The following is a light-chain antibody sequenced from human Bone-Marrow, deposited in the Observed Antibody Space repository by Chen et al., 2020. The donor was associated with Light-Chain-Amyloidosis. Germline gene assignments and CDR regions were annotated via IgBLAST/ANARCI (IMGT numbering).Light chain of an antibody. CDR1: SSDVGGDNH. Sequence: QSALTQPAPVSGSPGQSVTIHCTGTSSDVGGDNHVSWDQQHPAKAPKLMIYKVTNRPSWVPDRFSGSKSDNTASLTISGLQTEDEADYFCSSYTITNTLVFGSGTRVTVL. CDR2: KVT. V-gene: IGLV2-14*01. J-gene: IGLJ1*01. CDR3: SSYTITNTLV.